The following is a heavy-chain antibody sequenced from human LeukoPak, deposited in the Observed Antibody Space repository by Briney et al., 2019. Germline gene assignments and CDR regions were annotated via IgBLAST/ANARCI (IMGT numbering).Heavy chain of an antibody. Sequence: SQTLSLTCTVSGGSISSGGYYWSWIRQHPGKGLEWIGYIYYSGSTYYNPSLKSRVTISVDTSKNQFSLKLSSVTAAGTAVYYCARVRPYGDYRLPEVDYWGQGTLVTVSS. V-gene: IGHV4-31*03. J-gene: IGHJ4*02. D-gene: IGHD4-17*01. CDR3: ARVRPYGDYRLPEVDY. CDR1: GGSISSGGYY. CDR2: IYYSGST.